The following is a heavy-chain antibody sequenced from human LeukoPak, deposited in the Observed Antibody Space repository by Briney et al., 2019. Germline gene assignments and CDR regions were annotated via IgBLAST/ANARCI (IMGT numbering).Heavy chain of an antibody. CDR2: IYHSGST. CDR1: GGSISSSNW. V-gene: IGHV4-4*02. Sequence: SGTLSLTCALSGGSISSSNWWSWVRQPPGKGLEWIGEIYHSGSTYYNPSLKSRVTISVDTSTNQFSLKLSSVTAADTAVYYCARRLYSSRRFDPWGQGTLVTVSS. J-gene: IGHJ5*02. D-gene: IGHD6-13*01. CDR3: ARRLYSSRRFDP.